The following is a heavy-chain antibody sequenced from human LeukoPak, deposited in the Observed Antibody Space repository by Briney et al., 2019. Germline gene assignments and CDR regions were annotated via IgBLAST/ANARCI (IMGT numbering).Heavy chain of an antibody. Sequence: GGSLRLSCTTSGFSFSSQTMTWVRQAPGKGLEWVSVLGRSGDAHYADSVVGRFTISRDISKSTLFLQMNSLRAEDTALYYCAKEGALIAGCAFDMWGRGTMVTVSS. CDR1: GFSFSSQT. V-gene: IGHV3-23*01. CDR2: LGRSGDA. CDR3: AKEGALIAGCAFDM. J-gene: IGHJ3*02. D-gene: IGHD2-21*01.